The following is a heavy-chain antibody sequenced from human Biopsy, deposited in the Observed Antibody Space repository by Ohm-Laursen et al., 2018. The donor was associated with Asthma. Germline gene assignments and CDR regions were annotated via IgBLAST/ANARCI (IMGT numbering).Heavy chain of an antibody. D-gene: IGHD3-3*01. V-gene: IGHV4-39*01. CDR3: ARRITIFGVVQKDHGMDT. Sequence: TLSLTCPVSGGSMTPTSHYWDWIRQAPGKGLEWIGYISYGGKTSYNPSLKNRVPISRDTSKNQFSLRLTSVTAADTAVYFCARRITIFGVVQKDHGMDTWGQGTTVIVSS. CDR1: GGSMTPTSHY. J-gene: IGHJ6*02. CDR2: ISYGGKT.